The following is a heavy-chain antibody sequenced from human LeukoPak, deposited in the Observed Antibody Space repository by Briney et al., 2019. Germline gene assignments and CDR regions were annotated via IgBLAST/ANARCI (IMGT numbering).Heavy chain of an antibody. CDR2: ISYDGSNK. Sequence: GGSLRLSCAASGFTFSSYGMHWVRQAPGKGLEWVAVISYDGSNKYYADSVKGRFTISRDNSKNTLYLQMNSLRAEDTAVYYCARGPLGRFLDYGMDIWGQGTTVTVSS. V-gene: IGHV3-30*03. J-gene: IGHJ6*02. D-gene: IGHD3-3*01. CDR3: ARGPLGRFLDYGMDI. CDR1: GFTFSSYG.